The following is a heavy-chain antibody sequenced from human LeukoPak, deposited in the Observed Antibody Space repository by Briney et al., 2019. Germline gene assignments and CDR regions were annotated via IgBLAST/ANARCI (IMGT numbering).Heavy chain of an antibody. D-gene: IGHD3-22*01. Sequence: GGSLRLSCAASGVTFSRHGMSWVRQAPGKGLEWVSVIYSGGSTYYADSVKGRFTISRDNSKDTLYLQMNSLRAEDTAVYYCARGGAQRYFYYDSSGYYGYFDYWGQGTLVTVSS. J-gene: IGHJ4*02. CDR3: ARGGAQRYFYYDSSGYYGYFDY. V-gene: IGHV3-66*01. CDR2: IYSGGST. CDR1: GVTFSRHG.